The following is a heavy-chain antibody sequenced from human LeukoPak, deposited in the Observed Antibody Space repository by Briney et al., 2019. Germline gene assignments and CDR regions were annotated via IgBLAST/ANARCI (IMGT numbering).Heavy chain of an antibody. V-gene: IGHV4-59*01. CDR1: GGSISSYY. J-gene: IGHJ1*01. CDR3: ARGPDGDYGYFQH. CDR2: IYYSGST. D-gene: IGHD4-17*01. Sequence: SETLSLTCTVSGGSISSYYWSRIRQPPGKGLEWIGYIYYSGSTNYNPSLKSRVTISVDTSKNQFSLKLSSVTAADTAVYYCARGPDGDYGYFQHWGQGTLVTVSS.